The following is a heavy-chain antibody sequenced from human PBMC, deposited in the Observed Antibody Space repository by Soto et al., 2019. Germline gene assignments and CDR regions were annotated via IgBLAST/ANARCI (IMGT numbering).Heavy chain of an antibody. CDR3: TLVATTDFDY. V-gene: IGHV3-21*01. J-gene: IGHJ4*02. CDR1: GFTFSSYS. Sequence: GGSLRLSCAASGFTFSSYSMNWVRQAPGKGLEWVSSISGSSSYIYYADSVKGRFTISRDNAKNSLYLQMNSLRAEDTAVYYCTLVATTDFDYWGQGTLVTVSS. CDR2: ISGSSSYI. D-gene: IGHD5-12*01.